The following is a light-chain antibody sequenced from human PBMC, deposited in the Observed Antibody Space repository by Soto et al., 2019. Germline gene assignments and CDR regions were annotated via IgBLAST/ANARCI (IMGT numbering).Light chain of an antibody. V-gene: IGKV1-39*01. CDR2: AAS. J-gene: IGKJ2*01. CDR3: QQSYNTPYS. CDR1: QSISSY. Sequence: DIQMTQSPSTLSATVGEIVTMTCRASQSISSYLNWYQQKPGKVPKLLISAASRLQSGVPSRFSGSGSETDFTLTISNLQPEDFATYYCQQSYNTPYSFGQGTKVDIK.